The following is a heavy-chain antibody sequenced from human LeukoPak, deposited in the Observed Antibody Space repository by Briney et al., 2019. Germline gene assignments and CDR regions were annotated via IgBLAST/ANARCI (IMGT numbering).Heavy chain of an antibody. V-gene: IGHV1-2*02. Sequence: GASVKVSCKTSGYTFTGYYMHWVRQAPGQGLEWMGWINPNSGGTNYAQKFQGRVTMTRDTSISTACMELSRLRSDDTAVYYCARHSIAAAGTHWFDPWGQGTLVTVSS. CDR3: ARHSIAAAGTHWFDP. CDR1: GYTFTGYY. CDR2: INPNSGGT. D-gene: IGHD6-13*01. J-gene: IGHJ5*02.